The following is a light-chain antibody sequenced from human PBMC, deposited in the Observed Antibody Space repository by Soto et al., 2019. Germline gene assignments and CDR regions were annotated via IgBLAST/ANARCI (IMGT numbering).Light chain of an antibody. CDR2: GIS. CDR1: QSVTSNY. CDR3: QQYTAWPLT. Sequence: EVVMTQSPATLSVSPGEGATLSCRASQSVTSNYLAWYQQKPGKAPRLLIHGISNRATGVPDRFSGSGSGTDFTLTISRLEPEDFAVYYCQQYTAWPLTFGQGTKV. V-gene: IGKV3-20*01. J-gene: IGKJ1*01.